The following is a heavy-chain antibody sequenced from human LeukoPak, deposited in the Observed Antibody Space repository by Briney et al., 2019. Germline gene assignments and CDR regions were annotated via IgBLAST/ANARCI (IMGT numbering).Heavy chain of an antibody. D-gene: IGHD3-3*01. V-gene: IGHV4-39*01. CDR1: GGSISSSSYY. Sequence: SETLSLTCTVSGGSISSSSYYWGWIRQPPGKGLEWIGSIYYSGSTYYNPSLKSRVTISVDTSKNQFSLKLSSVTAADTAVYYCARLGAGPTYYDFWSGYSSFYFDYWGQGTLVTVSS. J-gene: IGHJ4*02. CDR2: IYYSGST. CDR3: ARLGAGPTYYDFWSGYSSFYFDY.